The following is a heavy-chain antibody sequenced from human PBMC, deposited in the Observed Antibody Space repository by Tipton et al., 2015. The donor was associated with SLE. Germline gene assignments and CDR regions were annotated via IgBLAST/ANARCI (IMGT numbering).Heavy chain of an antibody. CDR2: IYYIGNT. J-gene: IGHJ4*02. CDR1: GGSITSYY. CDR3: ARGDSAYDLPDY. V-gene: IGHV4-59*01. D-gene: IGHD5-12*01. Sequence: TLSLTCTVSGGSITSYYWSWIRQPPGKGLEWIGYIYYIGNTIYNPSLKSRVTISVDTSKNQLSLKLSSVTAADTALYYCARGDSAYDLPDYWGQGTLVTVSS.